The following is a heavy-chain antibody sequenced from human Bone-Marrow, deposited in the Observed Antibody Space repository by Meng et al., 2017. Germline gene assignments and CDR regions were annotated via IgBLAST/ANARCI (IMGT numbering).Heavy chain of an antibody. Sequence: SQTRSLTGAVYGGSFSGYYWSWIRQPPGKGLEWIGEINHSGSTNYNPSLKSRVTISVDTSKNQFSLKLSSVTAADTAVYYCARKRTLYCSGGSCYWFYYYYGMDVWGQGTTVTVSS. CDR2: INHSGST. V-gene: IGHV4-34*01. CDR3: ARKRTLYCSGGSCYWFYYYYGMDV. J-gene: IGHJ6*02. CDR1: GGSFSGYY. D-gene: IGHD2-15*01.